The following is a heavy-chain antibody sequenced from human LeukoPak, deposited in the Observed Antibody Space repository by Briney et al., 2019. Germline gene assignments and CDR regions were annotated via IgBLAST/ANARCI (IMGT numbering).Heavy chain of an antibody. V-gene: IGHV1-18*01. CDR3: ARADLWYYYDSSGYYFGGKGEAFDI. CDR1: GYTFTSYG. J-gene: IGHJ3*02. D-gene: IGHD3-22*01. Sequence: ASVKVSCRASGYTFTSYGISWVRQAPGQGLEWMGWISAYNGNTNYAQKLQGRVTITADESTRTAYMELSSLRSEDTAVYYCARADLWYYYDSSGYYFGGKGEAFDIWGQGTMVTVSS. CDR2: ISAYNGNT.